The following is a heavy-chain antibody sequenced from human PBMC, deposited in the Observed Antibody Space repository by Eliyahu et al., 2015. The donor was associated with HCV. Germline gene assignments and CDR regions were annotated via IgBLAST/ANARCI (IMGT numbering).Heavy chain of an antibody. CDR2: VNGDGSDT. CDR1: GFTFSDYW. D-gene: IGHD3-3*02. J-gene: IGHJ3*02. CDR3: ARGGPFHGFDI. V-gene: IGHV3-74*01. Sequence: QLVESGGGXGQPGGSLXLSCTVSGFTFSDYWMHWVRQAXGKGLVWVSRVNGDGSDTIYADSMKGRFIVSRDNAKNTLFLQMSSLRADDTAVYYCARGGPFHGFDIWGQGTVVTVSS.